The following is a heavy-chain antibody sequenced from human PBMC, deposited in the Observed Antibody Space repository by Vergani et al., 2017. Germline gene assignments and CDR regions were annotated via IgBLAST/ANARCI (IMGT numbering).Heavy chain of an antibody. CDR3: ARGRLVGATRHYFDY. CDR2: ISSSSSYT. CDR1: GFTFSDYY. Sequence: VQLLESGGGLVQPGGSLRLSCAASGFTFSDYYMSWIRQAPGKGLEWVSYISSSSSYTNYADSVKGRFTISRDSAKNSLYLQMNSLRAEDTAVYYCARGRLVGATRHYFDYWGQGTLVTVSS. V-gene: IGHV3-11*06. J-gene: IGHJ4*02. D-gene: IGHD1-26*01.